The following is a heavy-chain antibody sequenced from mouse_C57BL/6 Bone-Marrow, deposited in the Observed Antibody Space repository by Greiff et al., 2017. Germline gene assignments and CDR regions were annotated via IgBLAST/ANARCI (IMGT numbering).Heavy chain of an antibody. Sequence: QVQLQQSGAELARPGASVKLSCTASGYTFTSYGISWVKQRTGQGLEWIGEIYPRSGNTYYNEKFKGKATLTADKSSSTAYMELRSLTSEDSAVYDCAREAASTAQGDFDYWGRGTALTVTS. V-gene: IGHV1-81*01. CDR2: IYPRSGNT. J-gene: IGHJ2*01. D-gene: IGHD3-2*02. CDR1: GYTFTSYG. CDR3: AREAASTAQGDFDY.